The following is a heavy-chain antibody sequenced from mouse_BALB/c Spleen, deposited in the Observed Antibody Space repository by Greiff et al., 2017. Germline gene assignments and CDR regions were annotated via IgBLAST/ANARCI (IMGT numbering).Heavy chain of an antibody. CDR2: ISSGSSTI. Sequence: EVQLVESGGGLVQPGGSLKLSCAVSGFTFSSFGMHWVRQAPEKGLEWVAYISSGSSTIYYADPVKGRFTITRDKPKNTLFLQMTSLRSEETAMYYCARGYDGSYYAMDYWGQGTSVTVSS. D-gene: IGHD2-3*01. V-gene: IGHV5-17*02. CDR3: ARGYDGSYYAMDY. J-gene: IGHJ4*01. CDR1: GFTFSSFG.